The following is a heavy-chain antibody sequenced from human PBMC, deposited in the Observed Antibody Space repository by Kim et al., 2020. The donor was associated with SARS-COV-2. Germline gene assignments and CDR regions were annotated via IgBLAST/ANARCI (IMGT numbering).Heavy chain of an antibody. J-gene: IGHJ4*03. CDR1: GFTFSSYA. V-gene: IGHV3-23*01. Sequence: GGSLRLSCAASGFTFSSYAMSWVRQAPGKGLEWVSAISGSGGSTYYADSVKGRFTISRDNSKNTLYLQMNSLRAEDTAVYYCAKVRLGVIVVITGPLDYWGPGTLVPVSS. D-gene: IGHD3-22*01. CDR3: AKVRLGVIVVITGPLDY. CDR2: ISGSGGST.